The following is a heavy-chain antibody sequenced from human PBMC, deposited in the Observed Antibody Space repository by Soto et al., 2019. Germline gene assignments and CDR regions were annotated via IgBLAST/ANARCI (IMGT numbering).Heavy chain of an antibody. CDR3: ARDQIWFGEPYYGMDV. J-gene: IGHJ6*02. V-gene: IGHV3-33*01. CDR2: IWYDGSNK. Sequence: GGSLRLSCAASGFTFSSYGMHWVRQAPGKGLEWVAVIWYDGSNKYYADSVKGRFTISRDNSKNTLYLQMNSLRAEDTAVYYCARDQIWFGEPYYGMDVWGQGTTVTVSS. CDR1: GFTFSSYG. D-gene: IGHD3-10*01.